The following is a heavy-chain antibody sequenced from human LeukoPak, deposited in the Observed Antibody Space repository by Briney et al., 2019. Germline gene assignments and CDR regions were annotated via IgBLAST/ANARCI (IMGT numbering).Heavy chain of an antibody. CDR1: GYTFTNYG. Sequence: GASVKVSCKASGYTFTNYGINWVRQAPGQGLEWMGWISAYNGHTNYAQNLQGRVTMTTDTSTSTAYMELRSLRSDDTAVYFCARDSSGFPRDASDYWGQGTPVTVSS. J-gene: IGHJ4*02. D-gene: IGHD3-22*01. V-gene: IGHV1-18*01. CDR3: ARDSSGFPRDASDY. CDR2: ISAYNGHT.